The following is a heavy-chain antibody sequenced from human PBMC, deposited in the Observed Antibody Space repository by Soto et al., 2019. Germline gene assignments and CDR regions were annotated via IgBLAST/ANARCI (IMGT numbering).Heavy chain of an antibody. D-gene: IGHD6-6*01. CDR3: ARFSSSEVYGMDV. J-gene: IGHJ6*02. CDR1: GGSVSSGSYY. V-gene: IGHV4-61*01. CDR2: IYYSGST. Sequence: SETLSLTCTVSGGSVSSGSYYWSWIRQPPGKGLEWIGYIYYSGSTNYNPSLKSRVTISVDTSKNQFSLKLSSVTAADTAVYYCARFSSSEVYGMDVWGQGTTVTVSS.